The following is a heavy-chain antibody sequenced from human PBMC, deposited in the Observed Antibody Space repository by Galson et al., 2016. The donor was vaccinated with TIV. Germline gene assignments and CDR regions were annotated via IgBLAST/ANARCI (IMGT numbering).Heavy chain of an antibody. V-gene: IGHV3-7*01. D-gene: IGHD6-19*01. J-gene: IGHJ4*02. CDR1: SFTFRNYW. CDR2: IEPDGDER. Sequence: SLRLSCAASSFTFRNYWMSWVRQAPGKGLEWVANIEPDGDERHYVDSVRGRFTISRDNAKNSLFLEMNHLRAEDTAVYYCARGTTLTEVADIFEDWGQGALVTVSS. CDR3: ARGTTLTEVADIFED.